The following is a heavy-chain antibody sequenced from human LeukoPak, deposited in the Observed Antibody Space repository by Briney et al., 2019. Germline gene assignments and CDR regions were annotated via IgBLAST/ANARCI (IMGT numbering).Heavy chain of an antibody. CDR3: ASYVGGGSGSYYRRYGMDV. J-gene: IGHJ6*02. CDR1: GGSFSGYY. D-gene: IGHD3-10*01. Sequence: SSETLSLTCAVYGGSFSGYYWSWIRQPPGKGLEWIGEINHSGSTNYNPSLKSRATISVDTSKNQFSLKLSSVTAADTAVYYCASYVGGGSGSYYRRYGMDVWGQGTTVTVSS. V-gene: IGHV4-34*01. CDR2: INHSGST.